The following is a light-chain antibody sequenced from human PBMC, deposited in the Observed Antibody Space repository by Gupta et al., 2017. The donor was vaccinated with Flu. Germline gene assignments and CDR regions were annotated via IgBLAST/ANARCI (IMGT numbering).Light chain of an antibody. Sequence: RVTIPCSGSSSNIGRNAVNWYQQLPGMAPKLLIYVNNQRPSGVPDRFSGSKSGTSAALAVGGLQAEDEADYYCAAWDDSLNGPVFGGGTKLTVL. CDR1: SSNIGRNA. V-gene: IGLV1-44*01. J-gene: IGLJ3*02. CDR2: VNN. CDR3: AAWDDSLNGPV.